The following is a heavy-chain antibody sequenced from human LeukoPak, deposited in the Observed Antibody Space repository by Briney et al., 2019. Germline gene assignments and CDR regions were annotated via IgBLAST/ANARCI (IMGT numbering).Heavy chain of an antibody. Sequence: PGGSLRLSCAASGFTFSSYSMNWVRPAPGKGLEWVSSISSSSSYIYYADSVKGRFTISRDNAKNSLYLQMNSLRAEDTAVYYCARANGWSDAFDIWGQGTMVTVSS. D-gene: IGHD6-19*01. J-gene: IGHJ3*02. V-gene: IGHV3-21*01. CDR3: ARANGWSDAFDI. CDR1: GFTFSSYS. CDR2: ISSSSSYI.